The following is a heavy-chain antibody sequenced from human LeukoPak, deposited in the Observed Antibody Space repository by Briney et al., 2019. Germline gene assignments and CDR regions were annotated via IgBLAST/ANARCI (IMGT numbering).Heavy chain of an antibody. D-gene: IGHD3-10*01. V-gene: IGHV3-33*01. J-gene: IGHJ4*02. CDR1: GFTFSGYG. CDR3: ARDPGYGLGVDYGDY. CDR2: IWYDGSNK. Sequence: PGGSLRLSCAASGFTFSGYGMHWVRQAPGKGLEWVAVIWYDGSNKYYADSVKGRFTISRDNSKNTLYLQMDSLRAEDTAVYYCARDPGYGLGVDYGDYWGQGTLVTVSS.